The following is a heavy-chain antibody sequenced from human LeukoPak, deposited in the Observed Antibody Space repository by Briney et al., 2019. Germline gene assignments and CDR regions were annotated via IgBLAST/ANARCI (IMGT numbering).Heavy chain of an antibody. CDR2: VMYDGSYK. CDR3: ARNMGDQGAFDF. Sequence: GRSLRLSCAASGFTFSSYGMHWVRQAPGKGLEWVAFVMYDGSYKYYADSVKGRFTISRDNSKSTVYLQMTSLRAEDTAMYYCARNMGDQGAFDFWGQGTXXXXXS. CDR1: GFTFSSYG. J-gene: IGHJ3*01. D-gene: IGHD3-16*01. V-gene: IGHV3-30*03.